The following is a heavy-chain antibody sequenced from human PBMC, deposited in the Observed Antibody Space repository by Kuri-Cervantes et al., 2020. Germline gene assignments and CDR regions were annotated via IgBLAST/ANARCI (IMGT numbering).Heavy chain of an antibody. V-gene: IGHV1-2*02. CDR1: GYTFTGYY. D-gene: IGHD6-19*01. CDR3: AREKPYSSGFDY. CDR2: INPNSGGT. Sequence: ASVKVSCKASGYTFTGYYMHWVRQAPGQGLEWMGWINPNSGGTNYAQKFQGRVTMTRDTSISTAYMELSRLRSDDTAVYYCAREKPYSSGFDYWGQGTLVTVSS. J-gene: IGHJ4*02.